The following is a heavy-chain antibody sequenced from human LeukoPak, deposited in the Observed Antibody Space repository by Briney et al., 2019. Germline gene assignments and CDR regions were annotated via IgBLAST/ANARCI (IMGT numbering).Heavy chain of an antibody. CDR2: IYYSGST. CDR3: ARVGATSSSWYYSDY. CDR1: GGSISSGDYY. V-gene: IGHV4-30-4*01. Sequence: SQTLSLTCTVSGGSISSGDYYWSWIRQPPGKGLLRIGYIYYSGSTYYNPSLKSRVTISVDTSKNQFSLKLSSVTAADTAVYYCARVGATSSSWYYSDYWGQGTLVTVSS. J-gene: IGHJ4*02. D-gene: IGHD6-13*01.